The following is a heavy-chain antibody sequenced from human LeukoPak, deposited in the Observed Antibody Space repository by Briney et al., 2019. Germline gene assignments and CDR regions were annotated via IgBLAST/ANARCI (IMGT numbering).Heavy chain of an antibody. D-gene: IGHD6-13*01. V-gene: IGHV7-4-1*02. CDR1: GYTLTSNA. CDR2: INTNTGNP. CDR3: ARKGYSSSWYHDY. J-gene: IGHJ4*02. Sequence: ASVKVSCKASGYTLTSNAMNWVRQAPGKGLEWMEWINTNTGNPTYAQGFTGRFVFSLDTSVSTAYLQISSLKAEDTAVYYCARKGYSSSWYHDYWGQGTLVTVSS.